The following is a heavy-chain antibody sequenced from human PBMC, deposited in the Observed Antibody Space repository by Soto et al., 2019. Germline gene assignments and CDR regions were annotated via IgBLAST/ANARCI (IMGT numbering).Heavy chain of an antibody. CDR1: GFIFSSFG. CDR3: AKHYYDSSGYFISHAEYFQH. Sequence: GGSLRLSCAASGFIFSSFGMHWVRQAPGKGLEWVAHIWYDGSNTYYADSVKGRFTISRDNSRNTVYLQMNSLRAEDTAVYYCAKHYYDSSGYFISHAEYFQHWGQGTLVTVSS. CDR2: IWYDGSNT. V-gene: IGHV3-33*06. J-gene: IGHJ1*01. D-gene: IGHD3-22*01.